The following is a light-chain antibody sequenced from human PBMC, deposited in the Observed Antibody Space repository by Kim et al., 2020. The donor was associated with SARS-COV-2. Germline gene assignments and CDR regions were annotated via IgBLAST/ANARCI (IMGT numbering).Light chain of an antibody. Sequence: PASDSWNSRQRRLQSDGKTHLYWYLQKPGQPTQLLTYEVSNRFAGVPGRISGSAAGTDFTLKISRVQAEYVGLYYCMQSIQLPWTFGQGTKVDIK. J-gene: IGKJ1*01. CDR3: MQSIQLPWT. V-gene: IGKV2D-29*01. CDR1: QRRLQSDGKTH. CDR2: EVS.